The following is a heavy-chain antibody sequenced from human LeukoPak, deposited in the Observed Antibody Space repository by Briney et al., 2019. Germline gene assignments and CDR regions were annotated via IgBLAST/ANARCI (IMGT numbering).Heavy chain of an antibody. Sequence: GGSLRLSCAASGFTFSSYAISWVCQAPGKGLERVSTISGSGGGTYYADSVKGRFTISRDNSKNTLYLQMNGLRAEDAAVYYCAKSVGYTTVTTFDSWGQGTLVTVSS. CDR2: ISGSGGGT. CDR1: GFTFSSYA. V-gene: IGHV3-23*01. D-gene: IGHD4-17*01. J-gene: IGHJ4*02. CDR3: AKSVGYTTVTTFDS.